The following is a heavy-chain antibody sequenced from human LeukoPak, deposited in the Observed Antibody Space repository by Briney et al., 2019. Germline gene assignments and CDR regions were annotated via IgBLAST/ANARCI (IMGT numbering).Heavy chain of an antibody. J-gene: IGHJ6*02. CDR2: ISYDGSNK. V-gene: IGHV3-30*18. Sequence: GGSLRLSCAASGFTFSSYGMHWVRQAPGKGLEWVAVISYDGSNKYYADSVKGRFTISRDNSKNTLYLQMNSLRAEDTAVYYCAKDPNYYDSSGYGEYYYYGMDVWGQGTTVTVSS. CDR3: AKDPNYYDSSGYGEYYYYGMDV. D-gene: IGHD3-22*01. CDR1: GFTFSSYG.